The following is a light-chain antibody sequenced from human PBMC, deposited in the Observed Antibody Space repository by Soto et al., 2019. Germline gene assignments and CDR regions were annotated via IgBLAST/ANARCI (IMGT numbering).Light chain of an antibody. Sequence: QSVLTQPPSVSGAPGQRVTISCTGSSSNIGAGYDVHWYQQLPGTAPKLLIYGNSNRPSGVPDRFSGSKSGTSASLAITGLQAEDEADYCCQSYDSSLSAPVVFGGGTKVTVL. CDR2: GNS. CDR3: QSYDSSLSAPVV. CDR1: SSNIGAGYD. J-gene: IGLJ2*01. V-gene: IGLV1-40*01.